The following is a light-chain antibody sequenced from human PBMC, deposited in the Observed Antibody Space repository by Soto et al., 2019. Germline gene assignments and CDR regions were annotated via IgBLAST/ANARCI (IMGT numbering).Light chain of an antibody. CDR3: QKYDSAPWT. CDR2: AAS. V-gene: IGKV1-27*01. Sequence: DIEMTQSPSSLSASVGDRVVIICRASQGISNYLAWYQQRPGKVPKLLIYAASTLQSGVPSRFSGSGSGTDFTLTISSLQPEDVASYYCQKYDSAPWTFGQGTEVEIK. J-gene: IGKJ1*01. CDR1: QGISNY.